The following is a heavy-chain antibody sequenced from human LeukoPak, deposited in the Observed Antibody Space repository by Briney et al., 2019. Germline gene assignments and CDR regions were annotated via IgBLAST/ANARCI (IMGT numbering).Heavy chain of an antibody. Sequence: KSSETLSLTCAVYGGSLSGYFWNWIRQPPGKGLEWIGEINHSGSTNYNPSLKSRVTISVDASKNQSSLKLSSVTAADTAVYYCARGRHIVVVTAGKYFQHWGQGTLVTVSS. CDR3: ARGRHIVVVTAGKYFQH. V-gene: IGHV4-34*01. D-gene: IGHD2-21*02. CDR1: GGSLSGYF. J-gene: IGHJ1*01. CDR2: INHSGST.